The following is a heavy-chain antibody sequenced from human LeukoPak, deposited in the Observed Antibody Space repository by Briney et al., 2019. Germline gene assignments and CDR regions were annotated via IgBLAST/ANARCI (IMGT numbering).Heavy chain of an antibody. CDR2: IKQDGSEK. V-gene: IGHV3-7*01. CDR3: ARLEHYDFWSGYYPNWFDP. Sequence: GGSLRLSCAASGFTFSSYWMSWVRQAPGKGLGWVANIKQDGSEKYYVDSVKGRFTISRDNAKNSLYLQMNSLRAEDTAVYYCARLEHYDFWSGYYPNWFDPWGQGTLVTVSS. J-gene: IGHJ5*02. CDR1: GFTFSSYW. D-gene: IGHD3-3*01.